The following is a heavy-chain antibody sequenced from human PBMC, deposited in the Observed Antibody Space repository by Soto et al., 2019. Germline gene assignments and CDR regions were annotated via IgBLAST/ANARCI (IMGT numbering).Heavy chain of an antibody. CDR2: INAGNGNT. CDR1: GYTFTSYA. D-gene: IGHD1-26*01. J-gene: IGHJ4*02. V-gene: IGHV1-3*01. Sequence: QVQLVQSGAEVKKPGASVKVACKASGYTFTSYAMHWVRQAPGQRLEWMGWINAGNGNTKYSQKFEGRVNITRDTSASTAYMELSSLRTEDTAVYYCARTLVGATPGGYWGQGTLVTVSS. CDR3: ARTLVGATPGGY.